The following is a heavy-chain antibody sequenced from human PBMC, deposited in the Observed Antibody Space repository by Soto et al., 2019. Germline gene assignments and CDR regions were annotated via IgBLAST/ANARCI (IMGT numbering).Heavy chain of an antibody. D-gene: IGHD2-15*01. J-gene: IGHJ4*02. CDR2: IIPIFGTA. CDR1: GGTFSSYA. Sequence: ASVKVSCKASGGTFSSYAISWLRQAPGQGLEWMGGIIPIFGTANYAQKFQGRVTITADKSTSTAYMELSSLRSEDTAVYYCARDRAGCSGGSCYAAYWGQGTLVTVSS. CDR3: ARDRAGCSGGSCYAAY. V-gene: IGHV1-69*06.